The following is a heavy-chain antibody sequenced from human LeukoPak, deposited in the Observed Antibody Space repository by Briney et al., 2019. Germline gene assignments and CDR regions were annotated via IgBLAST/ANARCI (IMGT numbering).Heavy chain of an antibody. CDR2: IYYTGST. J-gene: IGHJ6*02. CDR3: ARGEPWVTTAYYYYGMDV. Sequence: PSETLSLTCSVSGGSITSSFWSWIRQPPGKGLEWIGYIYYTGSTNYNPSLKSRVTISLDTSKNQFSLKLSSVTAADTAVYYCARGEPWVTTAYYYYGMDVWGQGTTVTVSS. D-gene: IGHD4-17*01. CDR1: GGSITSSF. V-gene: IGHV4-59*12.